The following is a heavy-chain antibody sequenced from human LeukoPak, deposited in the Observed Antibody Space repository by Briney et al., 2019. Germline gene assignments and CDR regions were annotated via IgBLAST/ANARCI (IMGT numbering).Heavy chain of an antibody. Sequence: GGSLRLSRAASGFTFSNYWMHWVRQVPGKGLVWVSYIDSDGSDTTYADSVKGRFTISRDNSKNTLYLQVNSPRAEDTAVYYCAKDDGWIMFSSWGQGTLVTVSS. D-gene: IGHD3-16*01. CDR3: AKDDGWIMFSS. CDR1: GFTFSNYW. V-gene: IGHV3-74*01. J-gene: IGHJ5*02. CDR2: IDSDGSDT.